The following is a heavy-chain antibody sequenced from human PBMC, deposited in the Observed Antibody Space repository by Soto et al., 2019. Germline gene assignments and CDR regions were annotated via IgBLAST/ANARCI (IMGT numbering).Heavy chain of an antibody. CDR2: ISGSGDST. J-gene: IGHJ4*02. D-gene: IGHD6-19*01. CDR1: GFTFSTYA. CDR3: AKERSMGWSFDV. Sequence: EVQLLESGGGLVQPGGSLRLSCAASGFTFSTYAMNWVRQAPGKGLEWVSGISGSGDSTYYADSVKGRFTVSRSNSKNTLSLQLNSLRAEDTAVLYCAKERSMGWSFDVWGQGTLVSVSS. V-gene: IGHV3-23*01.